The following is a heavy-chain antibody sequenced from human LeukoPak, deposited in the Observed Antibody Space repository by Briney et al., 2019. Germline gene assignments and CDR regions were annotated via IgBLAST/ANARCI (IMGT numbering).Heavy chain of an antibody. CDR1: GGSISSGDYY. V-gene: IGHV4-30-4*01. D-gene: IGHD3-22*01. CDR3: ARPYYYDSRIDP. CDR2: MYYSGST. J-gene: IGHJ5*02. Sequence: SETLSLTCTVSGGSISSGDYYWSWIRQPPGKGLEWFAYMYYSGSTYYNPSLKSRVTMSADTSKNQLSLKLSSVTAADTAVYYCARPYYYDSRIDPWGQGSLVTVYS.